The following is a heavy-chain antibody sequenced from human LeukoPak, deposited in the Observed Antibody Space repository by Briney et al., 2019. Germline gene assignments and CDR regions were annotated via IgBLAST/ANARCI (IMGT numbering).Heavy chain of an antibody. CDR3: VRELRWDGDY. D-gene: IGHD1-26*01. CDR1: GFTFSSYE. CDR2: ISSSGSTI. V-gene: IGHV3-48*03. Sequence: GGSLRLSCAASGFTFSSYEMNWVRQAPGKGLEWVSYISSSGSTIYYADSVKGRFTISRDNAKNSLYLQMNSLRAEDTAVYYCVRELRWDGDYWGQGTLVTVSS. J-gene: IGHJ4*02.